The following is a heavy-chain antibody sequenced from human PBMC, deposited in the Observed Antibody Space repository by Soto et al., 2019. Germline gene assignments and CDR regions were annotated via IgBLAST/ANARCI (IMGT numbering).Heavy chain of an antibody. D-gene: IGHD6-13*01. Sequence: ASVKVSCKASGYTFTSYYMHWVRQAPGQGLEWMGIINPSGGSPSYAQKFQGRVTMARDTSTSTVYMELSSLRSEDTAVYYCARDLVYSSSWYPDAFDIWGQGTMVTVSS. CDR3: ARDLVYSSSWYPDAFDI. V-gene: IGHV1-46*01. CDR1: GYTFTSYY. J-gene: IGHJ3*02. CDR2: INPSGGSP.